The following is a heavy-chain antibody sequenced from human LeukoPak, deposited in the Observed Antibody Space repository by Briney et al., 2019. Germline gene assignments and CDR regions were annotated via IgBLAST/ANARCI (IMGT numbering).Heavy chain of an antibody. Sequence: GASVKVSCKASGYTFTSYGISWVRQAPGQGLEWMGWISAYNGNTNYAQKLQGRVTMTTDTSTSTAYMEPRSLRSDDTAVYYCARDSGSLYYYYYYMDVWGKGTTVTVSS. CDR3: ARDSGSLYYYYYYMDV. J-gene: IGHJ6*03. D-gene: IGHD1-26*01. CDR1: GYTFTSYG. CDR2: ISAYNGNT. V-gene: IGHV1-18*01.